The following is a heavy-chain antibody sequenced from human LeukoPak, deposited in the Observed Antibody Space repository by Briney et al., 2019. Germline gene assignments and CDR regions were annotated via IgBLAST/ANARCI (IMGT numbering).Heavy chain of an antibody. D-gene: IGHD1-26*01. CDR2: ITSHFHGGTA. CDR3: TTWDPGD. J-gene: IGHJ4*02. V-gene: IGHV3-15*01. Sequence: KAGGSLRLSCSGSRFTFRDAWLNWVRQAPGKGPEWVGRITSHFHGGTADYAAAVRGRFTISRDDSENTLFLEMNNLQPEDTAVYYCTTWDPGDWGQGILVTVSS. CDR1: RFTFRDAW.